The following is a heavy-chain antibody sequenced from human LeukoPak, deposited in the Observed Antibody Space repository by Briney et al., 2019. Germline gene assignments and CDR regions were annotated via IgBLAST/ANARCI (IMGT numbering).Heavy chain of an antibody. CDR3: ASTPSVGDYYPWYFDF. V-gene: IGHV3-21*01. CDR2: ISSTSTYI. D-gene: IGHD1-26*01. J-gene: IGHJ2*01. CDR1: GLTFSGYS. Sequence: GGSLRLSCAVSGLTFSGYSMNWVRQAPGKGLEWVSSISSTSTYIYYADSVKGRFTISRDNAKNSLSLQINSLRAEDTAVYYCASTPSVGDYYPWYFDFWGRGTLVTVYS.